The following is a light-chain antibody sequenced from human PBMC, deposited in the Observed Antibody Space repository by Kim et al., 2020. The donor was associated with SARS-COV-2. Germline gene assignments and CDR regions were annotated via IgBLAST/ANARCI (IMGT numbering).Light chain of an antibody. J-gene: IGKJ1*01. Sequence: EIVLTQSPGTLSLSPGEKATLPFRARQSVSSSYLAWYQQKPGQAPRLLIYGASSRATGIPDRFSGSGFGTDFTLTSSRLEPEDFAAYYCQQYDSSPWTFGQGTKVDIK. CDR1: QSVSSSY. CDR2: GAS. CDR3: QQYDSSPWT. V-gene: IGKV3-20*01.